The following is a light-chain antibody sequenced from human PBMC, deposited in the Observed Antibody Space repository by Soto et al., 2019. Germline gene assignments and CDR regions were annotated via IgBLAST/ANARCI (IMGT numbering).Light chain of an antibody. CDR1: QSLLYRNGNNY. Sequence: DIVLTQSPLSLPVTPGEPASISCRSSQSLLYRNGNNYLDWYQQKPGQSPQLLIYLGSNRASGVPDRFRGSGSGTDFTLKISSVEAEDVGVYYCMQALQTPTFGQGTRLDIK. CDR3: MQALQTPT. V-gene: IGKV2-28*01. CDR2: LGS. J-gene: IGKJ5*01.